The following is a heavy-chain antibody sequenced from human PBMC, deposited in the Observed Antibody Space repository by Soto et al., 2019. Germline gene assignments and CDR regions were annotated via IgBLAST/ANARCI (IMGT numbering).Heavy chain of an antibody. V-gene: IGHV4-30-4*08. D-gene: IGHD6-25*01. Sequence: QVQLQESGPGLVEPSQTLSLTCTVSGGSIGSTDSYWSWIRRPPGKGLEWIGYIYYTGGTFYNPSLKSRLTXXXXXXXNXXSXXXTSVTATDTGIYYCARGGSGWAEYFQHWGQGTLVAVSS. CDR2: IYYTGGT. CDR3: ARGGSGWAEYFQH. J-gene: IGHJ1*01. CDR1: GGSIGSTDSY.